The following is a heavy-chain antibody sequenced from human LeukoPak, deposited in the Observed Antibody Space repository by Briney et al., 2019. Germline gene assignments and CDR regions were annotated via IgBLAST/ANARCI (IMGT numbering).Heavy chain of an antibody. CDR2: IKQDGNAK. V-gene: IGHV3-7*05. CDR1: GFTFSSYW. J-gene: IGHJ4*02. D-gene: IGHD3-10*01. Sequence: GGSLRLSCAASGFTFSSYWMSWVRQAPGKGLEWVANIKQDGNAKYYVDSVKGRFTISRDNAKNSVYLQTNSLRAEDTAMYYCAREYGFGLWGQGTLVTVSS. CDR3: AREYGFGL.